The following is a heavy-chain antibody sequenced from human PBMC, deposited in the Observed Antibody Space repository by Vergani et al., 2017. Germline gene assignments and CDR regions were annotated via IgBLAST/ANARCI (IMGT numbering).Heavy chain of an antibody. Sequence: EVQLVESGGGLVQPGGSLSLSCVGSGFSFSTYALQWVRQAPGKGLQYVSVISGNGDTEYYADSVKDRFTISRDNARNTVYLQMGGLSPDDMGVYYCARIRAYHHGNNWYLDLWGRGTQVTVSS. CDR3: ARIRAYHHGNNWYLDL. V-gene: IGHV3-64*07. J-gene: IGHJ2*01. CDR1: GFSFSTYA. D-gene: IGHD2-2*01. CDR2: ISGNGDTE.